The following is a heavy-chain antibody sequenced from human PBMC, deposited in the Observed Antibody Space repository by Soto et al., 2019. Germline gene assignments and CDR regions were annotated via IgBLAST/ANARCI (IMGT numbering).Heavy chain of an antibody. CDR3: ASSSSSWYYYYMDL. CDR1: GGSISSYY. CDR2: VYYSGTT. Sequence: SETLSLTCSVSGGSISSYYWSWIRQPPGKGLEWIGYVYYSGTTKYNPSLKSRVSTSVDRSKNQFFLKLSSVTAADTAVYYCASSSSSWYYYYMDLWGKGTTVTVSS. J-gene: IGHJ6*03. V-gene: IGHV4-59*08. D-gene: IGHD6-6*01.